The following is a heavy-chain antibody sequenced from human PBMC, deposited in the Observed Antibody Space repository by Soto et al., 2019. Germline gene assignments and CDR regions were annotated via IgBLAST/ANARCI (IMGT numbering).Heavy chain of an antibody. V-gene: IGHV4-59*08. D-gene: IGHD6-19*01. J-gene: IGHJ3*02. CDR3: ARHFSDWYSIDAFDI. Sequence: SETLSLTCTVSGGSISSYYWSWIRQPPGKGLEWIGYIYYSGSTNYNPSLKSRVSISVDTSKNQFSLKLSSVTAADTAVYYCARHFSDWYSIDAFDIWGQGTMVTVSS. CDR2: IYYSGST. CDR1: GGSISSYY.